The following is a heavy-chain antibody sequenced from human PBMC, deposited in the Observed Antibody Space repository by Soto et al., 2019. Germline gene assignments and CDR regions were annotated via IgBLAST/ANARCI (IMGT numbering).Heavy chain of an antibody. J-gene: IGHJ4*02. Sequence: QVQLVQSGAEVKKPGSSVKVSCKASGGTFSSYAISWVRQAPGQGLEWMGGIIPIFGTANYARKFQGRVTITADESTSTAYMELSSLRSEDTAVYYCATESRYGSGGSCYFLPGIDYWGQGTLVTVSS. CDR3: ATESRYGSGGSCYFLPGIDY. D-gene: IGHD2-15*01. CDR1: GGTFSSYA. V-gene: IGHV1-69*12. CDR2: IIPIFGTA.